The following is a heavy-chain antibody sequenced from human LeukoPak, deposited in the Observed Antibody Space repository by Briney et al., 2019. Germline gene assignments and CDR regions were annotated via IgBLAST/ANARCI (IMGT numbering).Heavy chain of an antibody. J-gene: IGHJ6*03. Sequence: GGSLRLSCAASGFTFRSYGMHWVRQAPGKGLEWVAFIRYDGSNKHYADSVKGRFTISRDNSKDTLYLQMNSLRPEDTAVYYCARARRYCSSTSCRRDYYYMDVWGKGTTVTVSS. CDR3: ARARRYCSSTSCRRDYYYMDV. V-gene: IGHV3-30*02. CDR2: IRYDGSNK. D-gene: IGHD2-2*01. CDR1: GFTFRSYG.